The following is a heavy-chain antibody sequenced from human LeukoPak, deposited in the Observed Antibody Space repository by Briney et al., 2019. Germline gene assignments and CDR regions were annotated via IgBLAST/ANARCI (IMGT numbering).Heavy chain of an antibody. Sequence: GGSLRLSCAASGFTFSSYAMSWVRQAPGKELEWVSAISGSGGSTYYADSVKGRFTISRDNSKNTLYLQMNSLRAEDTAVYYCAKKVPGIAAAGDWYFDLWGRGTLVTVSS. CDR2: ISGSGGST. CDR3: AKKVPGIAAAGDWYFDL. CDR1: GFTFSSYA. D-gene: IGHD6-13*01. V-gene: IGHV3-23*01. J-gene: IGHJ2*01.